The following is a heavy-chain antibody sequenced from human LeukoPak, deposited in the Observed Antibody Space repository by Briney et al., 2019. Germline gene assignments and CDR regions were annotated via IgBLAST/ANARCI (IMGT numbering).Heavy chain of an antibody. CDR1: GGSFSGYY. J-gene: IGHJ4*02. CDR2: INHSGST. Sequence: SETLSLTCAVYGGSFSGYYWSWIRQPPGKGLEWIGEINHSGSTNYNLSLKSRVTISVDTSKNQFSLKLSSVTAADTAVYYCARAGLRFSHWGQGTLVTVSS. CDR3: ARAGLRFSH. V-gene: IGHV4-34*01. D-gene: IGHD3-3*01.